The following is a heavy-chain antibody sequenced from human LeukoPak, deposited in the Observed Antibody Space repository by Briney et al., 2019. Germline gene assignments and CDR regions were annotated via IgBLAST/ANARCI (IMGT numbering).Heavy chain of an antibody. CDR3: ARHRTSSYCSSTRCYTADAFDV. D-gene: IGHD2-2*02. CDR2: IYPGDSDT. Sequence: KVSCKVSGYTLTELSMHWVRQMPGKGLEWMGVIYPGDSDTRYSPSFQGHVTISADKSVSTAYLQWSGLKASDTAIYYCARHRTSSYCSSTRCYTADAFDVWGHGTVVTVS. CDR1: GYTLTELS. V-gene: IGHV5-51*01. J-gene: IGHJ3*01.